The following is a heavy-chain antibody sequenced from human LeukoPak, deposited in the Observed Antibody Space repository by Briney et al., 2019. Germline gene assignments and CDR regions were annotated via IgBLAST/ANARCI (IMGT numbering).Heavy chain of an antibody. CDR3: ARGDSGYDFAPFDY. V-gene: IGHV1-18*01. CDR1: GYTFTRYG. J-gene: IGHJ4*02. CDR2: ISANNGNT. D-gene: IGHD5-12*01. Sequence: ASVKVSCKASGYTFTRYGIIWVRQAPGQGREWMGWISANNGNTNYAQKLQGRVTMTTDTSTSTAYMELRSLRSDDTAVYYCARGDSGYDFAPFDYWGQGTLVTVSS.